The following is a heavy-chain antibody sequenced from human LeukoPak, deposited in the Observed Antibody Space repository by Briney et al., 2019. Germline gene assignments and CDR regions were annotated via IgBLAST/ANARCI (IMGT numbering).Heavy chain of an antibody. CDR1: GFTFSDYY. V-gene: IGHV3-11*03. CDR2: ISSSSSYT. Sequence: GGALRLSCAASGFTFSDYYMSWIRQAPGKGLVWVSYISSSSSYTNYADSVKGRFTISRDNAKNSLYLQMNSLRAEDTAVYYCARLPGRGYADYWGQGTLVTVSS. D-gene: IGHD5-12*01. J-gene: IGHJ4*02. CDR3: ARLPGRGYADY.